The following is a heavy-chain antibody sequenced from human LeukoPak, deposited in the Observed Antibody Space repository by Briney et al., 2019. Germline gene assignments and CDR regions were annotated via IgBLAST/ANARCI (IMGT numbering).Heavy chain of an antibody. J-gene: IGHJ4*02. CDR1: GLTFSNAW. CDR3: TTDGGARKE. V-gene: IGHV3-15*07. CDR2: IMDKDYGAKV. D-gene: IGHD3-16*01. Sequence: RGSIRLSRAVSGLTFSNAWMNWVRHAPGKGMEWVDHIMDKDYGAKVDCAARVNGKCIISRDESNNTMFSQMNNLGADDTAVYYCTTDGGARKEWGQGTLVTVSS.